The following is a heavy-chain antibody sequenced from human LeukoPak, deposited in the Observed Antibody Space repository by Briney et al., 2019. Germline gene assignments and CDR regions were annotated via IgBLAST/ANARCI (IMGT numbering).Heavy chain of an antibody. CDR1: GFTFSSYS. Sequence: GRSLRLSCAASGFTFSSYSMNWVRQAPGKGLEWVSYISSSSSTIYYADSVKGRFTISRDNAKNSLYLQMNSLRAEDTAVYYCARVSTVVGQRYFDYWGQGTLVTVSS. CDR2: ISSSSSTI. J-gene: IGHJ4*02. D-gene: IGHD4-23*01. CDR3: ARVSTVVGQRYFDY. V-gene: IGHV3-48*04.